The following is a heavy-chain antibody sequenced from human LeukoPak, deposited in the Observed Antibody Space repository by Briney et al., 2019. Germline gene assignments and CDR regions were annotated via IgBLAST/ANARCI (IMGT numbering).Heavy chain of an antibody. D-gene: IGHD1-26*01. Sequence: GGSLRLSCAASGFTFSSYSMNWVRQAPGKGLEWVSSISSSSSYIYYADSVKGRFTISRDNAKNSLYLQMNSLRAEDTAVYYCARDNYSGSRYFDHWGQGTLVTVSS. CDR1: GFTFSSYS. V-gene: IGHV3-21*01. CDR3: ARDNYSGSRYFDH. CDR2: ISSSSSYI. J-gene: IGHJ4*02.